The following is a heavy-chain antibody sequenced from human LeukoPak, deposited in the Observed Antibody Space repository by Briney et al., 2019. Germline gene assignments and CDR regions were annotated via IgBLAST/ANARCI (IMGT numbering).Heavy chain of an antibody. CDR3: ARQAVPAAAAGTGLFDY. D-gene: IGHD6-13*01. V-gene: IGHV4-39*01. J-gene: IGHJ4*02. CDR2: IYYSGST. Sequence: SETLSLTCTVSGGSISSSSYYWGWIRQPPGKGLEWIGSIYYSGSTYYNPSLKSRVTISVDTSKSQFSLKLSSVTAADTAVYYCARQAVPAAAAGTGLFDYWGQGTLVTVSS. CDR1: GGSISSSSYY.